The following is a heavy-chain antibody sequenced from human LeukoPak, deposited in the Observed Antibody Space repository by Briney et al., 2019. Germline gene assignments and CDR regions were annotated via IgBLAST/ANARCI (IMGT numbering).Heavy chain of an antibody. V-gene: IGHV4-61*02. CDR3: ARGDARGYSYGHFHFDH. CDR2: MYTSGST. Sequence: SETLSLTCIVSGGSISSGSYYWSWIRQPAGKGLEWIGRMYTSGSTNYNPSLKSRVTVSVDTSKNQFSLKLSSVTAADTAVYYCARGDARGYSYGHFHFDHWGHGTLVTVSS. J-gene: IGHJ4*01. CDR1: GGSISSGSYY. D-gene: IGHD5-18*01.